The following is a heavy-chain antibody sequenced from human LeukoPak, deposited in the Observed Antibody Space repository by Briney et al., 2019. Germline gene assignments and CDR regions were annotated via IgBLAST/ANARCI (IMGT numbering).Heavy chain of an antibody. CDR3: ATSLPSAAAGSYYFDY. Sequence: ASVKVSCKASGYTFTGYYMHWVRQAPGQGLEWMGWINPNSGGTNYAQKFQGRVTMTRDTSISTAYMELSRLRSEDTAVYYCATSLPSAAAGSYYFDYWGQGTLVTVSS. CDR2: INPNSGGT. V-gene: IGHV1-2*02. CDR1: GYTFTGYY. D-gene: IGHD6-13*01. J-gene: IGHJ4*02.